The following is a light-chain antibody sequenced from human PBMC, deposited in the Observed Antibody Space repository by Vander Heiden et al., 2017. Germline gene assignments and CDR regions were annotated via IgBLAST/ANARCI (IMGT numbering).Light chain of an antibody. J-gene: IGLJ2*01. CDR2: QDS. CDR3: QAWDSSTVV. V-gene: IGLV3-1*01. Sequence: SYELTQPPSVSVSPGQTASITCSGDKLGDKYACWYQQRPGQSTVLVIDQDSKRPSGVPERFSGSNSGNTATLTIGGTQAMDEADYYCQAWDSSTVVFGGGTNLTVL. CDR1: KLGDKY.